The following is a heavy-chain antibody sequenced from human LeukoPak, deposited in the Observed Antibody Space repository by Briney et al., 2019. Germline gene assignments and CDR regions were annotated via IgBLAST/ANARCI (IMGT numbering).Heavy chain of an antibody. CDR3: ARDGTAAGLYFDL. J-gene: IGHJ4*01. D-gene: IGHD6-13*01. V-gene: IGHV3-7*01. CDR2: IRQDGGEK. Sequence: GGSLRLSCAVSGFTFSSYWMNWVRQAPGKGLEWVASIRQDGGEKSYVASVKGRFTISRDNTKNSLYLQMSSLRAEDTAVYYCARDGTAAGLYFDLWGQGTLVTVS. CDR1: GFTFSSYW.